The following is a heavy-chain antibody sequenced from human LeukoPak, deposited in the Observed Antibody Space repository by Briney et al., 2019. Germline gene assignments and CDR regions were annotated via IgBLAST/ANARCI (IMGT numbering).Heavy chain of an antibody. J-gene: IGHJ4*02. Sequence: SQTLSLTCAISGDSFSSNSAAWNWLRQSPSRGLEWLGRTYYRSKWYNDYAVSVKSRITINPDTSKNQFSLQLNSVTPEDTAVYYCAKGSGWYDYWGQGTLVTVSS. CDR1: GDSFSSNSAA. CDR3: AKGSGWYDY. CDR2: TYYRSKWYN. D-gene: IGHD6-19*01. V-gene: IGHV6-1*01.